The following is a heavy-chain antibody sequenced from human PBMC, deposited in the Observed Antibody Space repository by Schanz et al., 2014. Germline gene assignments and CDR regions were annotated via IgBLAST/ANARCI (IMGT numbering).Heavy chain of an antibody. J-gene: IGHJ3*01. Sequence: QVQLVQSGAEVKKPGASVKVSCEASGYTFTSYYIHWFRQAPGQGLEWMGLINPSVGNTNYAQKFRGRVTMTRDTSTSTVYMELSSLRSEDTAVYFCARGPSTGAFDFWRQGTMVTVSS. CDR3: ARGPSTGAFDF. CDR2: INPSVGNT. CDR1: GYTFTSYY. V-gene: IGHV1-46*03.